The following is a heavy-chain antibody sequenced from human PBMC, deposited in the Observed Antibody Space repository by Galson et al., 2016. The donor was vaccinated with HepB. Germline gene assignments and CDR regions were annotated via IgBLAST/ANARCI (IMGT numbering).Heavy chain of an antibody. J-gene: IGHJ3*02. V-gene: IGHV3-9*01. CDR1: GFTFDDYV. Sequence: SLRLSCAASGFTFDDYVLHWVRQAPGKGLEWVSGISWNSGSIGYADSVKGRFTISRDNAKKSLYLQMNSLRAEDTALYYCATNYGDGHQAFDIWGQGTMVTVSS. D-gene: IGHD4-17*01. CDR3: ATNYGDGHQAFDI. CDR2: ISWNSGSI.